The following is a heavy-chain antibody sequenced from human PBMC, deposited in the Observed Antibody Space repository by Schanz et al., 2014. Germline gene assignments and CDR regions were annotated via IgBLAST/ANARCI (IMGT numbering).Heavy chain of an antibody. J-gene: IGHJ4*02. CDR3: AKDRSWDYDSSGYFDY. D-gene: IGHD3-22*01. V-gene: IGHV3-23*01. CDR2: ISGGGGTT. CDR1: GFTFSSYA. Sequence: EVQLLESGGGLVQPGGFLRLSCAASGFTFSSYAMSWVRQAPGKGLEWVSAISGGGGTTYYADSVKGRFTISRDNSKNTLYLQMNSLRAEDTAVYYCAKDRSWDYDSSGYFDYWGQGTLVTVSS.